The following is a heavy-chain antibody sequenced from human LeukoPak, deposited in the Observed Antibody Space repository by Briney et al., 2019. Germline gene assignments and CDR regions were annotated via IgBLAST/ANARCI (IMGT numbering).Heavy chain of an antibody. Sequence: GGPLRLSCAASGFTFSSYEMNWVRQAPGKGLEWVSYISSSGSTIYYADSVKGRFTISRDNAKNSLYLQMNSLRAEDTAVYYCARGYSGYDPIPFFDYWGQGTLVTVSS. V-gene: IGHV3-48*03. D-gene: IGHD5-12*01. J-gene: IGHJ4*02. CDR3: ARGYSGYDPIPFFDY. CDR2: ISSSGSTI. CDR1: GFTFSSYE.